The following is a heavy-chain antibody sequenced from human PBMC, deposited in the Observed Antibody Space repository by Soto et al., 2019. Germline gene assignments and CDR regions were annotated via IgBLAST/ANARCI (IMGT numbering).Heavy chain of an antibody. CDR3: ATSYCSGGSCSPNWFDP. CDR1: GDSISSSSYY. Sequence: SQTLSLTCTFSGDSISSSSYYWGWIRHPPGKGREWIGNVYYSGSTYYNPSLKSRVTISVDTSKNQFSLKLSSVTAADTAVYYCATSYCSGGSCSPNWFDPWGQGTLVTVSS. V-gene: IGHV4-39*01. CDR2: VYYSGST. D-gene: IGHD2-15*01. J-gene: IGHJ5*02.